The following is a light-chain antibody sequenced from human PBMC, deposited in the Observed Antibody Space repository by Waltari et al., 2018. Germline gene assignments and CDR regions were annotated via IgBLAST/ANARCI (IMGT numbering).Light chain of an antibody. CDR1: QRVGRT. J-gene: IGKJ1*01. CDR3: QHYVRLPAT. Sequence: EIVLTQSPGTLSLSPGERATLSCRARQRVGRTLAWYQQKPGQAPRLLRYGASSRATGTPDRFSGSVSWTDFSLTISRLEPEDFAVYYCQHYVRLPATFGQGTKVEIK. V-gene: IGKV3-20*01. CDR2: GAS.